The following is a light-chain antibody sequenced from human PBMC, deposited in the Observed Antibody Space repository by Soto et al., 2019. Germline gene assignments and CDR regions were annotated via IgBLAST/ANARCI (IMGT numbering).Light chain of an antibody. Sequence: QSVLTQPPSVSGSPGQSVTISCSGTGSDIRNYNRVSWYQQTPGTAPRLMIYEVSNRPSEVPDRFSGSKSGNTASLTISGLQAEDEADYYCSSYTGSRTFVDRTFVVFGGGTKLTVL. CDR1: GSDIRNYNR. J-gene: IGLJ2*01. CDR3: SSYTGSRTFVDRTFVV. CDR2: EVS. V-gene: IGLV2-18*02.